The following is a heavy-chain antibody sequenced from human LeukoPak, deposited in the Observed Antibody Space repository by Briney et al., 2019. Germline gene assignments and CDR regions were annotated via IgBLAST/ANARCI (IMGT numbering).Heavy chain of an antibody. J-gene: IGHJ6*03. CDR3: ASGYCSSTSCYGYYYYYTDV. Sequence: ASVKVSCKASGYTFTGYYMHWVRQAPGQGLEWMGWINPNSGGTNYAQKFQGRVTMTRGTSISTAYMELSRLRSDDTAVYYCASGYCSSTSCYGYYYYYTDVWGKGTTVTVSS. CDR2: INPNSGGT. CDR1: GYTFTGYY. V-gene: IGHV1-2*02. D-gene: IGHD2-2*01.